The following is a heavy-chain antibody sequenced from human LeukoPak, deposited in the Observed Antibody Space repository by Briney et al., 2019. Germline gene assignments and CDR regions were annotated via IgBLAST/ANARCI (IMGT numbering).Heavy chain of an antibody. CDR3: AKELHGSGNYAFDY. CDR1: GFTFTSFA. Sequence: GGSLRPSCAASGFTFTSFALSWVRHAPGKGLEWVSTVSVNGGTTYYADSVKGRFTISRDNSKNTLYLQMNSLRAEDTAVYFCAKELHGSGNYAFDYWGQGTLVTVSS. J-gene: IGHJ4*02. CDR2: VSVNGGTT. D-gene: IGHD3-10*01. V-gene: IGHV3-23*01.